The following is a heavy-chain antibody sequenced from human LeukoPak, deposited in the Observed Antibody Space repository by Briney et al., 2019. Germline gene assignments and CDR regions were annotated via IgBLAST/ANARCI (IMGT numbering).Heavy chain of an antibody. D-gene: IGHD3-10*02. CDR1: ESTFFTYW. CDR2: IKQDGSEK. V-gene: IGHV3-7*01. CDR3: AELGITMIGGV. Sequence: VHTGGSLRLSCAASESTFFTYWMTWVRQAPGKGLEWVANIKQDGSEKYYVDSVKGRFTISRDNAKNSLYLQMSSLRAEDTAVYYCAELGITMIGGVWGKGTTVTISS. J-gene: IGHJ6*04.